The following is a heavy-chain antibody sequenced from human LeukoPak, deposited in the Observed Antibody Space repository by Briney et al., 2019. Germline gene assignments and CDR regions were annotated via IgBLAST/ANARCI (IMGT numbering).Heavy chain of an antibody. CDR3: ARARGLRGDGYNKKSGFDY. D-gene: IGHD5-24*01. Sequence: ASVKVSCKASGGTFSSYAISWVRQAPGQGLEWMGGIIPILGTANYAQKFQGRVTITADESTSTAYMELSSLRSEDTAVYYCARARGLRGDGYNKKSGFDYWGQGTLVTVSS. CDR1: GGTFSSYA. J-gene: IGHJ4*02. CDR2: IIPILGTA. V-gene: IGHV1-69*01.